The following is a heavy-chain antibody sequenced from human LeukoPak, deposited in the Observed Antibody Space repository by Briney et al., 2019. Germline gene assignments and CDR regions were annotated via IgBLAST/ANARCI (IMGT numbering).Heavy chain of an antibody. CDR2: ISSSGNT. Sequence: SATLSLTCTVSGASTSSGNYYWGWIRQPPGEGLGWIGAISSSGNTYYNPSLKSPITISTATSTNHFSLKLSSVTATATAVSYCARLGAGPTYYDFWSGYSSSYFDYWGQGTLVTVSS. CDR3: ARLGAGPTYYDFWSGYSSSYFDY. J-gene: IGHJ4*02. CDR1: GASTSSGNYY. V-gene: IGHV4-39*02. D-gene: IGHD3-3*01.